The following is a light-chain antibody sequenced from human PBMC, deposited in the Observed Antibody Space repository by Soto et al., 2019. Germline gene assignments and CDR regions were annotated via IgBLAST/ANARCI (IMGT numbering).Light chain of an antibody. Sequence: DIQMTQSPSTLSASVGDKVTITCRASPSISSWLAWYQQKPGKDPKLLIYKASTLESGVPSNFSGSGSGTEFTLSISSLQPEAFATYYCEQYNSYPWTFGQGTKVDVK. CDR2: KAS. CDR3: EQYNSYPWT. J-gene: IGKJ1*01. V-gene: IGKV1-5*03. CDR1: PSISSW.